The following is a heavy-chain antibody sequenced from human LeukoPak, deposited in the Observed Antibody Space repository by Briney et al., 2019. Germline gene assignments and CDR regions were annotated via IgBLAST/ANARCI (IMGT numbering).Heavy chain of an antibody. J-gene: IGHJ6*03. CDR1: GFTFSDYY. D-gene: IGHD6-19*01. Sequence: GGSLRLSCATSGFTFSDYYMSWIRQAPGKGLEWVSYISSSGSPIYYADSVKGRFTISRDNAKNSLFLQMNSLKTEDTAVYYCTRGPRTTGYSSGWYSYYYYYMDVWGKGTTVTISS. CDR2: ISSSGSPI. V-gene: IGHV3-11*01. CDR3: TRGPRTTGYSSGWYSYYYYYMDV.